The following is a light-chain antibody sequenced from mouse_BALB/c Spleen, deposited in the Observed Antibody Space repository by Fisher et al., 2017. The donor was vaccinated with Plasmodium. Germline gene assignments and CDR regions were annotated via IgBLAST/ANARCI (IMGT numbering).Light chain of an antibody. Sequence: DIVLTQSPISLPVSLGDQASISCRSSQSLVHSYGDTYLHWYVQKPGQSLKLLIYKVSNRFSGVPERFSGSGAGTDFTLKISRVEADDLGVYYCFQGSHVPLTFGAGTRRERK. V-gene: IGKV1-110*01. CDR1: QSLVHSYGDTY. J-gene: IGKJ5*01. CDR3: FQGSHVPLT. CDR2: KVS.